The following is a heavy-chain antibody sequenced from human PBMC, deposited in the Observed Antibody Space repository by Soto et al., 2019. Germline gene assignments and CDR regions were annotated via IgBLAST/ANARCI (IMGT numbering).Heavy chain of an antibody. CDR3: ARHGGLPSYYYYYGMDV. CDR1: GYSFTSYW. J-gene: IGHJ6*02. V-gene: IGHV5-10-1*01. CDR2: IDPSDSYT. D-gene: IGHD3-16*01. Sequence: PGESLKISCKGSGYSFTSYWISWVRQMPGKGLEWMGRIDPSDSYTNYSPSFQGHVTISADKSISTAHLQWSSLKASDTAMYYCARHGGLPSYYYYYGMDVWGQGTTGTVSS.